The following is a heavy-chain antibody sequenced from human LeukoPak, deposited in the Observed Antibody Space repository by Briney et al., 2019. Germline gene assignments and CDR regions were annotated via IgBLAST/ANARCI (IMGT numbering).Heavy chain of an antibody. D-gene: IGHD3-22*01. CDR1: GYSISSGYY. J-gene: IGHJ3*02. Sequence: SETLSLTCAVSGYSISSGYYWGWIRQPPGKGLEWIGSIYHSGSTYYNPSLKSRVTISVDTSKNQFSLKLSSVTAADTAVSYCARHYYDSSGPAFDIWGQGTMVTVSS. CDR2: IYHSGST. CDR3: ARHYYDSSGPAFDI. V-gene: IGHV4-38-2*01.